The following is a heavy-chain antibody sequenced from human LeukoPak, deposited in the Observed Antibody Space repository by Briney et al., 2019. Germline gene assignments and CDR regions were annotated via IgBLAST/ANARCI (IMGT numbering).Heavy chain of an antibody. J-gene: IGHJ6*02. V-gene: IGHV1-2*04. CDR1: GYTFTGYY. Sequence: ASVKVSCKASGYTFTGYYMHWVRQAPGQGLEWMGWINPNSGGTNYAQKFQGWVTMTRDTSISTAYMELSRLRSDDTAVYYCARSGFSSSWYNVYYYYGMDVWGQGTTVTVSS. CDR2: INPNSGGT. D-gene: IGHD6-13*01. CDR3: ARSGFSSSWYNVYYYYGMDV.